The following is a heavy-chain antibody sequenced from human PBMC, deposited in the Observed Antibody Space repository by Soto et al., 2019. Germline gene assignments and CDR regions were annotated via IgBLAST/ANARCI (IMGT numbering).Heavy chain of an antibody. D-gene: IGHD6-13*01. V-gene: IGHV4-34*01. CDR2: INHSGST. J-gene: IGHJ6*01. CDR3: ARVRYSSSWSYYYYYGMDV. Sequence: QVQLQQWGAGLLKPSETLSLTCAVYGGSFSGYYWSWIRQPPGKGLEWIGEINHSGSTNYNPSLKSRVTRSVDTSKNQFSLKLSSGTAADTAVYYCARVRYSSSWSYYYYYGMDVWGQGTTVTVSS. CDR1: GGSFSGYY.